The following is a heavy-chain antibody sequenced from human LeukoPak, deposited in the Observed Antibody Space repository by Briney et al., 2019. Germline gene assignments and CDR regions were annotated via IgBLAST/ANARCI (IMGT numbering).Heavy chain of an antibody. D-gene: IGHD3-22*01. V-gene: IGHV3-23*01. CDR2: ISGSGGST. Sequence: GGSRRLSCAASGFTFSSYDMSWVRQAPGKGLEWVSGISGSGGSTYYADSVKGRFTISRDNSKNTLYLQMNSLRAEDTAVYYCAKPQYYYDSRRYSAGDHWGQGTLVTVSS. CDR1: GFTFSSYD. J-gene: IGHJ4*02. CDR3: AKPQYYYDSRRYSAGDH.